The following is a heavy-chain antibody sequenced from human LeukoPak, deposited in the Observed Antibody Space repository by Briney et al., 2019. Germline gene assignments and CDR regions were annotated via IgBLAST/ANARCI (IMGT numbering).Heavy chain of an antibody. Sequence: PSETLSLTCTVSGGSISSYYCNWIRQPPGKGLEWIGYIYYSGSTNYNPSLKSRVTISVDTSKNQFSLKLSSVTAADTAVYYCARHPRYSYGYYFDYWGQGTLVTVSS. V-gene: IGHV4-59*01. CDR3: ARHPRYSYGYYFDY. CDR1: GGSISSYY. CDR2: IYYSGST. D-gene: IGHD5-18*01. J-gene: IGHJ4*02.